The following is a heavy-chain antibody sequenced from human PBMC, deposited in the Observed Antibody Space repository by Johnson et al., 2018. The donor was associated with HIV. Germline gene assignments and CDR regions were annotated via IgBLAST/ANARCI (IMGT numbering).Heavy chain of an antibody. CDR1: GFTLNSNY. CDR3: ARAYTYGTFDI. D-gene: IGHD3-10*01. J-gene: IGHJ3*02. V-gene: IGHV3-66*01. CDR2: IYSGDST. Sequence: VQLVESGGGLVQPVGSLRLSCAASGFTLNSNYMSWVRQAPGQGLEWVSVIYSGDSTYYADSVNGRFTISRDNSNNTLYLQINSLRAEDTAVYYCARAYTYGTFDIWGQGTMVTVSS.